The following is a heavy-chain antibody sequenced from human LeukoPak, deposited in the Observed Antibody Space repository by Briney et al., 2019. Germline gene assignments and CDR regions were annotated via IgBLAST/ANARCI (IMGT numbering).Heavy chain of an antibody. CDR1: GFTFDDYG. V-gene: IGHV3-20*04. CDR3: AKLPSLTIFFDFYFDY. Sequence: GGSLRLSCAASGFTFDDYGMSWVRQAPGKGLEWVSGINWNGGSTGYADSVKGRFTISRDHSKNTLFLQMNNLRAEDTALYYCAKLPSLTIFFDFYFDYWGQGTLVTVSS. CDR2: INWNGGST. D-gene: IGHD3-3*01. J-gene: IGHJ4*02.